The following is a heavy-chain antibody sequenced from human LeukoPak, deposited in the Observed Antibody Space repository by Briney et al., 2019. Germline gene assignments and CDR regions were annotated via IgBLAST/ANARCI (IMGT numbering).Heavy chain of an antibody. CDR3: TTVVVLMVYAIDY. J-gene: IGHJ4*02. CDR1: GFTFSNAW. Sequence: PGGSLRLLCSASGFTFSNAWMRWVRPAPGKGLEWVGRIKSKTHGGKTDYAAHVKGRFTISRDDSKNTLYLQMNSLKTEHTAVYYCTTVVVLMVYAIDYWGQGTLVTVSS. D-gene: IGHD2-8*01. V-gene: IGHV3-15*01. CDR2: IKSKTHGGKT.